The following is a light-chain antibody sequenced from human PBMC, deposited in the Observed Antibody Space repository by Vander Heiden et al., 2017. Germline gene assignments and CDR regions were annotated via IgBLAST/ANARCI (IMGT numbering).Light chain of an antibody. J-gene: IGKJ3*01. CDR2: DAS. V-gene: IGKV3-11*01. Sequence: EIVLTQSPATLSFSPGERATLSCRASQSVNSYLAWYQQKPGQAPRLLIYDASNRATGTPARFSGSGSGTDFTLTISSLEPEDFAVYYCQQRSNWPPFTFGPGTKVDIK. CDR1: QSVNSY. CDR3: QQRSNWPPFT.